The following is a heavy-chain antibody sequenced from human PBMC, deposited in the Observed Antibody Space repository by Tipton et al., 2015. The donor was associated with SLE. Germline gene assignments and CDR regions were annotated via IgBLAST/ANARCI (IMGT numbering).Heavy chain of an antibody. CDR3: ARGGYYYGSGSPDVFDI. J-gene: IGHJ3*02. V-gene: IGHV3-21*03. Sequence: SLRLSCAASGFTFSGYSMNWVRQAPGKGLEWVSSISSSSSYIYYADSVKGRFTISRDNAKNSLYLQMNSLRAEDTAVYYCARGGYYYGSGSPDVFDIWGQGTMVTVSS. CDR2: ISSSSSYI. CDR1: GFTFSGYS. D-gene: IGHD3-10*01.